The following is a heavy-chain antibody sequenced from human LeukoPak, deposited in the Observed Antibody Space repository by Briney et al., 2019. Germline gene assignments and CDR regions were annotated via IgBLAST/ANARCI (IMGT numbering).Heavy chain of an antibody. CDR3: AGNYYGSGSYYSEDRY. CDR2: IYTSGST. CDR1: GGSISSGSYY. V-gene: IGHV4-61*02. Sequence: SQTLSLTCSVSGGSISSGSYYWSWIRQPAGKGLEWIGRIYTSGSTNHNSSLKSRVTISVDTSKNQFSLKLSSVTAADTAVYYCAGNYYGSGSYYSEDRYWGQGTLVTVSS. D-gene: IGHD3-10*01. J-gene: IGHJ4*02.